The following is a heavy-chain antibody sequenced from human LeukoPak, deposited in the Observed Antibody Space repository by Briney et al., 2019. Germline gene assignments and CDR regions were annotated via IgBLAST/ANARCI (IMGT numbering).Heavy chain of an antibody. CDR1: GYTFSSYA. D-gene: IGHD3-10*01. Sequence: SVKVSCKASGYTFSSYAISWVRQAPGQGLEWMGGIIPIFGTANYAQKFQGRVTITADESTSTAYMELSSLRSEDTAVYYCAREWVNYYGSGSKLSGFDYWGQGTLVTVSS. V-gene: IGHV1-69*13. CDR2: IIPIFGTA. J-gene: IGHJ4*02. CDR3: AREWVNYYGSGSKLSGFDY.